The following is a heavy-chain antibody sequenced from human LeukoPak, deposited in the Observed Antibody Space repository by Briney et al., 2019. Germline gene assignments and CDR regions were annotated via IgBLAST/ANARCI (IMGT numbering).Heavy chain of an antibody. J-gene: IGHJ3*02. CDR2: IYYSGST. Sequence: SETLSLTCTVSGGSIGSYYWNWIRQPPGKGLEWIGYIYYSGSTNYNPSLKSRVTISVDTSKNQFSLKLSSVTAADTAVYYCARSLYYYGSDSFDIWGQGTMVTVSS. CDR3: ARSLYYYGSDSFDI. V-gene: IGHV4-59*01. CDR1: GGSIGSYY. D-gene: IGHD3-10*01.